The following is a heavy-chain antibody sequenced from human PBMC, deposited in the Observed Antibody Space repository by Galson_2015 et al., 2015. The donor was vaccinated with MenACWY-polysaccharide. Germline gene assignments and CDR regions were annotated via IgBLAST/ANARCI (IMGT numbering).Heavy chain of an antibody. CDR2: IIPIFGTA. V-gene: IGHV1-69*06. CDR3: ARDLTYSSREGRVGAFDI. J-gene: IGHJ3*02. Sequence: SVKVSCKASGGTFSSYAISWVRQAPGQGLEWMGGIIPIFGTANYAQKFQGRVTITADKSTSTAYMELSSPRSEDTAVYYCARDLTYSSREGRVGAFDIWGQGTMVTVSS. CDR1: GGTFSSYA. D-gene: IGHD6-13*01.